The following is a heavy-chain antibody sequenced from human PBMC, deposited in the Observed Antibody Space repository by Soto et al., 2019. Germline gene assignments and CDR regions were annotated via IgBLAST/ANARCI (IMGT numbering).Heavy chain of an antibody. J-gene: IGHJ4*02. CDR2: ISSSGSTT. CDR3: ARYIRGPTVYYFDF. V-gene: IGHV3-11*01. Sequence: GGSLRLSCAASGFTFSDYYMSWIRQAPGKGLEWVSYISSSGSTTYYADSVKGRFTISRDNSKDTVDLQMNGLRAEDTAVYYCARYIRGPTVYYFDFWGPGVLVTVSS. CDR1: GFTFSDYY. D-gene: IGHD1-1*01.